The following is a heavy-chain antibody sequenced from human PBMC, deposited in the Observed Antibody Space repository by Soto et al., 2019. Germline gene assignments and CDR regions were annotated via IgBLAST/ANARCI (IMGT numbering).Heavy chain of an antibody. V-gene: IGHV1-18*01. CDR1: GYTFTSYA. J-gene: IGHJ6*02. D-gene: IGHD3-10*01. CDR3: ARSITMVRARFDYGMDV. CDR2: ISAYNGNT. Sequence: ASVKVSCKASGYTFTSYAMHWVRQAPGQRLEWMGWISAYNGNTNYAQKLQGRVTMTTDTSTSTAYMELRSLRSDDTAVYYCARSITMVRARFDYGMDVWGQGTTVTVSS.